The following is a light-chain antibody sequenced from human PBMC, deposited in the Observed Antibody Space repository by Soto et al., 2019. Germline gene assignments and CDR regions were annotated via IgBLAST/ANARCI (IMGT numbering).Light chain of an antibody. CDR3: LQDYNFPWT. Sequence: AIQMTQSPSSLSASVGDRVTITCRASQGIRNDLGWYQQKPGKAPKLLIYGASILRSGVPSRFSGSGSDTEFTLTVSSLQPEDFATYYCLQDYNFPWTFGQGTKVEIK. CDR1: QGIRND. V-gene: IGKV1-6*01. CDR2: GAS. J-gene: IGKJ1*01.